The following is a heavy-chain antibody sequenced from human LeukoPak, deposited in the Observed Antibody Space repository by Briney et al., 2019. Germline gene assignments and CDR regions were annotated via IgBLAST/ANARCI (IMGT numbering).Heavy chain of an antibody. CDR1: GFTFSRYG. V-gene: IGHV3-23*01. CDR3: ATGAYFDH. CDR2: ISDTGGST. J-gene: IGHJ4*02. Sequence: GGALRLSCAASGFTFSRYGMTWVRQAPGKGLEWVSTISDTGGSTYYPDSVKDRFTISRDNSKNTLYLQMNGLRAEDTAIYYCATGAYFDHWGQGTLVTVSS.